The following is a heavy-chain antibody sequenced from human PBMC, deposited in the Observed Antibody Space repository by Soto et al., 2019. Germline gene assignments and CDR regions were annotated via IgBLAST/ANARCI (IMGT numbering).Heavy chain of an antibody. CDR3: VKGYWKWDV. J-gene: IGHJ6*02. Sequence: EVQLLESGGGLVQPGGSLILSCAASGFTFITYAMNWVRQAPGNGLEWVSAISGSGGSIHYADSVKGRFTISRDNSKNTLYLQMNSLRDEDTAVYHCVKGYWKWDVWGQGTTVTVYS. CDR1: GFTFITYA. V-gene: IGHV3-23*01. D-gene: IGHD1-1*01. CDR2: ISGSGGSI.